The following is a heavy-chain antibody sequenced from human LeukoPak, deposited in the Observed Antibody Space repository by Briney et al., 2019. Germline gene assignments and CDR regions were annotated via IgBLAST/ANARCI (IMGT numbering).Heavy chain of an antibody. CDR1: GFTFSSYG. D-gene: IGHD3-16*01. Sequence: PGGSLRLSCAASGFTFSSYGMSWVRQAPGKGLEWVSAISGSGGSTYYADSVKGRFTISRDNSKNTLYLQMNSLRAEDTAVYYCAKDPYSMGKYYFDYWGQGTLVTVSS. CDR3: AKDPYSMGKYYFDY. V-gene: IGHV3-23*01. J-gene: IGHJ4*02. CDR2: ISGSGGST.